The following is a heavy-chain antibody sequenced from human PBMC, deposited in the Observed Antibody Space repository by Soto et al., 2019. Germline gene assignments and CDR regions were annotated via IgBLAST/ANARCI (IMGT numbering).Heavy chain of an antibody. CDR1: EFTFANFA. CDR3: AKCNVLVTTSGGWCNWFDP. J-gene: IGHJ5*02. CDR2: ISADGGGT. Sequence: GGSLRLSCTASEFTFANFAMSWVRQAPGKGLEWVSGISADGGGTYYAGSVKGRFTISRDNSKKTMYFRLNSLRDEDTAVYYCAKCNVLVTTSGGWCNWFDPWGQGTPVTVSS. D-gene: IGHD2-21*02. V-gene: IGHV3-23*01.